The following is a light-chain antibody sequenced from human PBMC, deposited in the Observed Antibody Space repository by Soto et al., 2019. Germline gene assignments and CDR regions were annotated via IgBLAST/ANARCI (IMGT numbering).Light chain of an antibody. CDR1: NSNIGTNT. V-gene: IGLV1-44*01. CDR3: AAWDDSLGAYV. Sequence: ALTQPPSASATPGQRVTISCSGSNSNIGTNTVNWYQQLPGTAPRLLIYTNNQRPSGVPQRFSGSKTGTSASLAIGGLQSEDGADYYCAAWDDSLGAYVFGTGTKVTVL. J-gene: IGLJ1*01. CDR2: TNN.